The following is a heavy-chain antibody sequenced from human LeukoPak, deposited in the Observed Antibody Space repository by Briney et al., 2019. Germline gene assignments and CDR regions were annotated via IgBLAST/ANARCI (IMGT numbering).Heavy chain of an antibody. CDR2: ISYSGNT. J-gene: IGHJ5*02. Sequence: SQILSLTCAVSGGSISSGGYSWSWIRQPPGKGLEWIGYISYSGNTYYNPSLKSRVTISVDTSKNQFSLKLSSVTAADTAVYYCARVDHYDFWVFPWGQGTLVTVSS. CDR1: GGSISSGGYS. CDR3: ARVDHYDFWVFP. V-gene: IGHV4-30-4*07. D-gene: IGHD3-3*01.